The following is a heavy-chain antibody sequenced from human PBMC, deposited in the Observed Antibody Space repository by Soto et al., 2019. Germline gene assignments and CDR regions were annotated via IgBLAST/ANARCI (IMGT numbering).Heavy chain of an antibody. CDR2: IYYSGGT. Sequence: SETLSLTCTVSGGSISSGDYYWSWIRQPPGKGLEWIGYIYYSGGTYYNPSLKSRVPISIDASKNQFSVSLSSVTAADTTVYNCARGGSSIAVWPSDSWGQGTLFSLSS. V-gene: IGHV4-30-4*01. J-gene: IGHJ4*02. CDR3: ARGGSSIAVWPSDS. CDR1: GGSISSGDYY. D-gene: IGHD6-6*01.